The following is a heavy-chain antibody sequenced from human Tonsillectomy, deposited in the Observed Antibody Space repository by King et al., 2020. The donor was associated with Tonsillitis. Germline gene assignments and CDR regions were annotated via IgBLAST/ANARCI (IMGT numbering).Heavy chain of an antibody. CDR1: GGTFSNYA. V-gene: IGHV1-69*12. Sequence: QLVQSGAEVVQPGSSRKVSCKASGGTFSNYAINWVRQAPGQGLEWMAEIIPLFGTTIYAQKFQGRVTITADESTSIAYMDLSSLRSDDTAVYFCTRGYSYGSLDYWGQGTLVTVSS. CDR2: IIPLFGTT. D-gene: IGHD5-18*01. CDR3: TRGYSYGSLDY. J-gene: IGHJ4*02.